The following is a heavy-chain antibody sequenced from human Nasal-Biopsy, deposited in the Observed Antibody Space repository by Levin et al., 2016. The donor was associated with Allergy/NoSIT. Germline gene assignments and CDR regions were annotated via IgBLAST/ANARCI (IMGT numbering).Heavy chain of an antibody. V-gene: IGHV1-58*01. CDR1: GGFTYTFIRSA. CDR2: DVVGSGNT. CDR3: ASGDRSTWYFDY. D-gene: IGHD7-27*01. J-gene: IGHJ4*02. Sequence: SVKVSCKPPGGFTYTFIRSAVQWVRQSRGQRLEWIGWDVVGSGNTKYAQNFQDRVTITRDTTTNTAYMELSDLRSEDSAVYYCASGDRSTWYFDYWGQGTLVTVSS.